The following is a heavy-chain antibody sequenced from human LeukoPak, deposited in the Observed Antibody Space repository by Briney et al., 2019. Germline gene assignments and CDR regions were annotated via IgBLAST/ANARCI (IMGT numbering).Heavy chain of an antibody. V-gene: IGHV3-23*01. J-gene: IGHJ4*02. CDR3: AKDALYYGSGPYYFDY. CDR2: ISGSGGST. Sequence: GGSLRLSCAASGFTFSSYAMSWVRQAPGKGLEWVSAISGSGGSTYYADSVKGRFTISRDNSKNTLYLQMNSLRAEDTAVYYCAKDALYYGSGPYYFDYWGQGTLVTVSS. CDR1: GFTFSSYA. D-gene: IGHD3-10*01.